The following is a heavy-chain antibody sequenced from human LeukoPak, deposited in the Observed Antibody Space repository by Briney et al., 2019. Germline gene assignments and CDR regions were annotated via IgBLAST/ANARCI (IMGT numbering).Heavy chain of an antibody. Sequence: GGSLRLSCAASGFTVISNLMTWVRQSPGRGLEWLSSIYSGGATYYADSVKGRFTISRDHSNNSVSLQMTNLRVEDTAIYYCAKAAKNKYSSSWSYYYGMDVWGQGTTVTVSS. J-gene: IGHJ6*02. CDR2: IYSGGAT. CDR3: AKAAKNKYSSSWSYYYGMDV. V-gene: IGHV3-53*01. CDR1: GFTVISNL. D-gene: IGHD6-13*01.